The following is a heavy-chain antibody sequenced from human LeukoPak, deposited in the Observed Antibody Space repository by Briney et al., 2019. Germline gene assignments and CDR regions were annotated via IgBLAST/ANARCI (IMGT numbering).Heavy chain of an antibody. Sequence: GGSLRLSCAASGFTFSSYSMNWVRQAPGKGLEWVSSISSSSSYIYYADSVKGRFTISRDNAKNSLYLQMNSLRAEDTAVYYCAREGAGLSSSWYRDPFDYWGQGTLVTVSS. CDR1: GFTFSSYS. CDR3: AREGAGLSSSWYRDPFDY. J-gene: IGHJ4*02. D-gene: IGHD6-13*01. CDR2: ISSSSSYI. V-gene: IGHV3-21*01.